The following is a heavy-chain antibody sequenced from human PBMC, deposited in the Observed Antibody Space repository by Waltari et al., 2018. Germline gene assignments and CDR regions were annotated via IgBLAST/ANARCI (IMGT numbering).Heavy chain of an antibody. Sequence: EVQLVESGGGLVQPGGSLRLSCAASGFTFAAFSMHWGRLVAGRGLEWVSAISWNGGTIAYADSVKGRFTISRDNTKSSLHLQMHSLRTEDTAVYYCAKDMRLRGILITSVDFWGQGIPVTVSS. CDR3: AKDMRLRGILITSVDF. CDR1: GFTFAAFS. V-gene: IGHV3-9*01. J-gene: IGHJ4*02. CDR2: ISWNGGTI. D-gene: IGHD3-10*01.